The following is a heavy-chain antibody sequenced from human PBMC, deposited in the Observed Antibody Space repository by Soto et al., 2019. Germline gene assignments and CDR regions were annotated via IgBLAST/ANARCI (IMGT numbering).Heavy chain of an antibody. V-gene: IGHV4-39*01. CDR2: IYYSGST. CDR3: ARSESGSSTNWFDP. J-gene: IGHJ5*02. CDR1: GDSISSNNYY. Sequence: SETLSLTCTVSGDSISSNNYYWGWIRQPPGKGLEWIGSIYYSGSTHYNPSLKSRVTISVDTSKNQFSLKLTSVTAADTAVYYCARSESGSSTNWFDPWGQGTLVTVSS. D-gene: IGHD3-22*01.